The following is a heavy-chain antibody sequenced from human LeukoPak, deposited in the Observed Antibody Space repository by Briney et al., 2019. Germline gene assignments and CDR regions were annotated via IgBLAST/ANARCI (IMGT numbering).Heavy chain of an antibody. V-gene: IGHV3-66*04. CDR3: ARQPYTFDGYEVTFDN. CDR2: IYSGGST. J-gene: IGHJ4*01. D-gene: IGHD5-18*01. Sequence: GGSLRLSCVVSGFTVSNNYMSWVRQAPRKGLEWVSLIYSGGSTYYADSVKGRFTISRDNSKNTVYLQMNSLRAEDTAMYYCARQPYTFDGYEVTFDNWGHGTQVTVSS. CDR1: GFTVSNNY.